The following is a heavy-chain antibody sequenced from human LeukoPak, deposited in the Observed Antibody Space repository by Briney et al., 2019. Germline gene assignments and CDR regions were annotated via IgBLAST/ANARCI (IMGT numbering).Heavy chain of an antibody. CDR3: ARLGITMVRGAIDY. CDR1: GGSISSYY. CDR2: INDSGST. D-gene: IGHD3-10*01. V-gene: IGHV4-34*01. Sequence: SETLSLTCTVSGGSISSYYWSWIRQPPGKGLEWIGEINDSGSTNYNPSLKSRATISVDTSKNQFSLKLSSVTAADTAVYYCARLGITMVRGAIDYWGQGTLVTVSS. J-gene: IGHJ4*02.